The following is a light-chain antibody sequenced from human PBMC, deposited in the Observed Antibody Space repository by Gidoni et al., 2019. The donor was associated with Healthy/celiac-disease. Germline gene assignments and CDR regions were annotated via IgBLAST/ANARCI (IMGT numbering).Light chain of an antibody. Sequence: QRTQSPSSLSASVGDRVTITCRASRNISSYLNCYQQKPGKDPKPLIYAASSLQSRVPSMFSGSGSGTDLTLTISSLQPEDFATNYCQQSYSTHSWTFGQGTKVEIK. J-gene: IGKJ1*01. V-gene: IGKV1-39*01. CDR2: AAS. CDR3: QQSYSTHSWT. CDR1: RNISSY.